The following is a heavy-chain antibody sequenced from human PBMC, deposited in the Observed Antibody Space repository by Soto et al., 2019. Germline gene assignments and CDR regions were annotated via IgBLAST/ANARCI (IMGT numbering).Heavy chain of an antibody. V-gene: IGHV1-18*01. CDR2: ISTYNGNT. J-gene: IGHJ6*02. D-gene: IGHD6-6*01. CDR3: ARDRPTSSIRARDYYYAMDV. CDR1: GYSFITYG. Sequence: QVQLVQSGAEVKKPGASVKVSCKASGYSFITYGISWVRQAPGQGLEWMGWISTYNGNTNYAQKLQGRITMTTDTSTTTGYRELRSQRSDDTAVYYCARDRPTSSIRARDYYYAMDVWGQGTTVTVSS.